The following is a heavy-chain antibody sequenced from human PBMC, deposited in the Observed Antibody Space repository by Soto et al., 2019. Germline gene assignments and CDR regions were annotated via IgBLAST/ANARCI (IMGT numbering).Heavy chain of an antibody. V-gene: IGHV6-1*01. CDR3: ARGAVADYSRVFDY. CDR2: TYYRSKWYK. Sequence: QTLSLTCAISGDSVSSNSAAWNWIRQSPSRGLEWLGRTYYRSKWYKDYEVSVKSRITINLDTSKNQFSLQLNSVTPEDTAVYYCARGAVADYSRVFDYWGQGTLVTVSS. D-gene: IGHD6-19*01. CDR1: GDSVSSNSAA. J-gene: IGHJ4*02.